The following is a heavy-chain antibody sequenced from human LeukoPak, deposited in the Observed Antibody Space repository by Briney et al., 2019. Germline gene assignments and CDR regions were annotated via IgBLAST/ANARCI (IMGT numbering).Heavy chain of an antibody. J-gene: IGHJ4*02. CDR2: IYSDGST. CDR1: RYTVSSNY. Sequence: GGPLRLPCAASRYTVSSNYMSWVGQARGKGLEWVSVIYSDGSTYYADSVKGRFTISRDNSKNTLYLQMNSLRAEDTAVYYCARENTAMAYFDYWGQGTPVTVSS. V-gene: IGHV3-53*01. D-gene: IGHD5-18*01. CDR3: ARENTAMAYFDY.